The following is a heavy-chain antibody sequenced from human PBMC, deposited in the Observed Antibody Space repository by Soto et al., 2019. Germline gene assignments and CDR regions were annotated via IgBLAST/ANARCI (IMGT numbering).Heavy chain of an antibody. V-gene: IGHV1-18*01. CDR1: GYTFTRYS. CDR3: ARVGPNTIFGVVIPTCFYY. J-gene: IGHJ4*02. CDR2: ISGYNGNT. D-gene: IGHD3-3*01. Sequence: ASVKVSCKASGYTFTRYSISWVRQAPGQGLEWMGWISGYNGNTNYAQKLQGRVTMTTDTSTSTAYMELRSLRSDDTAVYYCARVGPNTIFGVVIPTCFYYWGQGTLVTVSS.